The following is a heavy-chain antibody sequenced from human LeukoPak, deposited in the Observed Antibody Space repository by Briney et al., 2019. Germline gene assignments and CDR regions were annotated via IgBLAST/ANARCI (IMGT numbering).Heavy chain of an antibody. CDR1: GFTFSETW. Sequence: GGSLRLSCAASGFTFSETWMAWVRQTPGKGLEWLGRIKSNAAGGTTDYATPVKGRFTISRDDSKNTVSLQMTRLLSEDTGVYYCLTYNNGHFHYYLDVWGKGTTVTVSS. V-gene: IGHV3-15*01. CDR2: IKSNAAGGTT. D-gene: IGHD4-11*01. CDR3: LTYNNGHFHYYLDV. J-gene: IGHJ6*03.